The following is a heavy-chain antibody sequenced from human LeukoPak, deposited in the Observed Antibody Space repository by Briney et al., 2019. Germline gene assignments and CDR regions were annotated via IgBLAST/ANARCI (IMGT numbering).Heavy chain of an antibody. CDR1: GFTFSTCA. J-gene: IGHJ4*02. V-gene: IGHV3-23*01. CDR2: IFPRGGEI. CDR3: ATYRQVPLPFES. D-gene: IGHD2-2*01. Sequence: GGSLRLSCAASGFTFSTCAMMWVRHPPGKGLEGVSSIFPRGGEIHYADSVRGRFTISRDNSKSTLSLQMNSLRAENTAIYYRATYRQVPLPFESWGEGNLVTVSS.